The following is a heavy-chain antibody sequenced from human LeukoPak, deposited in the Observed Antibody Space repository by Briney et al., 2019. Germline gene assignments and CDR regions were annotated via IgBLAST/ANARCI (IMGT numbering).Heavy chain of an antibody. CDR3: ARGGGSGWYGGWFDP. J-gene: IGHJ5*02. D-gene: IGHD6-19*01. CDR1: GFTFSSYS. Sequence: GGSLRLSCAASGFTFSSYSMNWVRQAPGKGLEWVSYISSSSNTIYYADSVKGRFTISRDNAKNSLYLQMTSLRAEDTAVYYCARGGGSGWYGGWFDPWGQGTLVTVSS. CDR2: ISSSSNTI. V-gene: IGHV3-48*01.